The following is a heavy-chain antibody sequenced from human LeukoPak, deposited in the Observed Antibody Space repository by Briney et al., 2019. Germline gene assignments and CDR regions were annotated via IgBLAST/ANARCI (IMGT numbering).Heavy chain of an antibody. D-gene: IGHD3-22*01. V-gene: IGHV1-8*01. CDR1: RYTFTSYH. Sequence: ASVKDSCKASRYTFTSYHNNGVRQATGKGLDWMGWMNPNRGNTRNPQKVRGRVTMTRNTSITTAYMELSSLRSKDTVVYYCARGVYLRFPDSRGYVSDYWGQGTLVTVSS. J-gene: IGHJ4*02. CDR3: ARGVYLRFPDSRGYVSDY. CDR2: MNPNRGNT.